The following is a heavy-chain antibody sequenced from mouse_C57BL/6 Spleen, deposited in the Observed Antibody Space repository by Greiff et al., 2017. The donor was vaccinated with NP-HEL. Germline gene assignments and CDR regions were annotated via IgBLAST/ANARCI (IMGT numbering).Heavy chain of an antibody. V-gene: IGHV2-2*01. Sequence: VQVVESGPGLVQPSQSLSITCTVSGFSLTCYGVHWVRQSPGKGLEWLGVIWSGGSTDYNAAFISRLSISKDNSKSQVFFKMNSLQADDTAIYYCARNCDYDLHWYFDVWGTGTTVTVSS. CDR3: ARNCDYDLHWYFDV. D-gene: IGHD2-4*01. J-gene: IGHJ1*03. CDR2: IWSGGST. CDR1: GFSLTCYG.